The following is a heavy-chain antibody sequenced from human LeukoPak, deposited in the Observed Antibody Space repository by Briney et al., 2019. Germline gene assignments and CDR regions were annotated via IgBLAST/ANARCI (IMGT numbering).Heavy chain of an antibody. V-gene: IGHV1-18*01. CDR3: AITLGDYRIYYFDY. CDR2: ISAYNGNT. D-gene: IGHD4-17*01. CDR1: GYTFTSYG. J-gene: IGHJ4*02. Sequence: GASVKVSCTASGYTFTSYGISWVRQAPGQGLEWMGWISAYNGNTNYAQKLQGRVTMTTDTSTSTAYMELRSLRSDDTAVYYCAITLGDYRIYYFDYWGQGTLVTVSS.